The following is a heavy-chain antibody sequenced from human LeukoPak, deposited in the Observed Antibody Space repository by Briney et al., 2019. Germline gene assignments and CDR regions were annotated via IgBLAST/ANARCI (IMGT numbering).Heavy chain of an antibody. J-gene: IGHJ6*02. D-gene: IGHD3-9*01. V-gene: IGHV4-34*01. Sequence: PSETLSLTRAVYGGSFSGYYWSWIRQPPGKGLEWIGEINHSGSTNYNPSLKSRVTISVDTSKNQFSLKLSSVTAADTAVYYCAGLYYDILTGYYLYYGMDVWGQGTTVTVSS. CDR3: AGLYYDILTGYYLYYGMDV. CDR2: INHSGST. CDR1: GGSFSGYY.